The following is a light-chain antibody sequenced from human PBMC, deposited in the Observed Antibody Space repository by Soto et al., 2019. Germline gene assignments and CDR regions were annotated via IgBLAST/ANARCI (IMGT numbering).Light chain of an antibody. CDR1: SSDIGSYNR. Sequence: QSVLTQPPSVSGSPGQSVTISCTGTSSDIGSYNRVSWYQQYPGTAPKLIIYEVTNRPSGVAGRFSGSKSGNTASLTISGLQAEDEADYYCTSYTARTALVFGGGTKLTVL. CDR3: TSYTARTALV. V-gene: IGLV2-18*02. CDR2: EVT. J-gene: IGLJ3*02.